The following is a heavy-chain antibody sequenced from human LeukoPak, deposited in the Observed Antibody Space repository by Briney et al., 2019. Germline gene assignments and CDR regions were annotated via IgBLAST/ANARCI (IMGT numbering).Heavy chain of an antibody. CDR1: GGSISSGDCY. D-gene: IGHD2-15*01. V-gene: IGHV4-30-4*01. CDR3: ARESSGGATVFDY. Sequence: SETLSLTCTVSGGSISSGDCYWSWIRQPPGKGLVWIGYIYYSGSTYYNPSLKSRVTISVDTSKNQFSLKLSSVTAADTAVYYCARESSGGATVFDYWGQGTLVTVSS. CDR2: IYYSGST. J-gene: IGHJ4*02.